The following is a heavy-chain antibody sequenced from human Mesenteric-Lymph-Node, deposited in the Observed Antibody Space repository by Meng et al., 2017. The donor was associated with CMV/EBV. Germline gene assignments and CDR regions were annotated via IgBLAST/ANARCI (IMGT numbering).Heavy chain of an antibody. CDR3: ARRPTHYYGMDV. V-gene: IGHV1-18*01. CDR1: GYTFTRSG. J-gene: IGHJ6*02. Sequence: ASVKVSCKASGYTFTRSGFSWVRQAPGQGLEWMGWISAYNGNTNYAQKFQGRVTMTTDTSTSTAYMELSSLRSEDTAVYYCARRPTHYYGMDVWGQGTTVTVSS. CDR2: ISAYNGNT.